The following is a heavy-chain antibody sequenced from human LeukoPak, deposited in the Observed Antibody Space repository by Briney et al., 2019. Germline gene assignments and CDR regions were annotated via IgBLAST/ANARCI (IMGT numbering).Heavy chain of an antibody. CDR3: ARWGGKQLDTDFDY. Sequence: ASEKVSCKAPGYTFTSYDINWGRQATGPGLEWMGWMNPNSGDAGNAQKFQGRVTMTRDTSISTAYMELSSLISEDTAVYYCARWGGKQLDTDFDYWGQGTLVTVSS. CDR1: GYTFTSYD. V-gene: IGHV1-8*01. J-gene: IGHJ4*02. CDR2: MNPNSGDA. D-gene: IGHD6-13*01.